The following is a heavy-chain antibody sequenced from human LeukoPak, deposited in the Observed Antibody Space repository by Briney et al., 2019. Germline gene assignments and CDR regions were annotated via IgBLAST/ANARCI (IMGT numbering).Heavy chain of an antibody. Sequence: PGGSLSLSCAASGFTFSSYAMSWVRQAPGKGLDWVSAISGSCGSTYYADSVKGRFTISRDNSNNTLYLQMNSLRAEDTSVYYCAVLGATTSDYWGQGTLVTVSS. J-gene: IGHJ4*02. CDR2: ISGSCGST. CDR1: GFTFSSYA. V-gene: IGHV3-23*01. CDR3: AVLGATTSDY. D-gene: IGHD1-26*01.